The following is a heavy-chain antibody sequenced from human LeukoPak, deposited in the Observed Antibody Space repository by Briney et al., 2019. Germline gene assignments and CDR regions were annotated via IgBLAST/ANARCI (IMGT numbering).Heavy chain of an antibody. D-gene: IGHD5-18*01. Sequence: GGSLRLSCAASGFTFSSYWMHWVRQAPGKGLVWVSRINTDGSSTSYADSVKGRFTISRDNAKNSLYLQMNSLRAEDTAVYYCASADTAMVPFFDYWGQGTLVTVSS. J-gene: IGHJ4*02. CDR3: ASADTAMVPFFDY. V-gene: IGHV3-74*01. CDR2: INTDGSST. CDR1: GFTFSSYW.